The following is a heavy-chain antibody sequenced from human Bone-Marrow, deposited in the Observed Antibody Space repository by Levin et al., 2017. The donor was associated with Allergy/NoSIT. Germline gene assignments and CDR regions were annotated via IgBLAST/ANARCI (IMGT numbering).Heavy chain of an antibody. J-gene: IGHJ4*02. CDR1: GGTFSSYA. Sequence: ASVKVSCKASGGTFSSYAISWVRQAPGQGLEWMGGIIPIFGTANYAQKFQGRVTITADKSTSTAYMELSSLRSEDTAVYYCATPGNYYGSGSYPPFDYWGQGTLVTVSS. D-gene: IGHD3-10*01. CDR2: IIPIFGTA. CDR3: ATPGNYYGSGSYPPFDY. V-gene: IGHV1-69*06.